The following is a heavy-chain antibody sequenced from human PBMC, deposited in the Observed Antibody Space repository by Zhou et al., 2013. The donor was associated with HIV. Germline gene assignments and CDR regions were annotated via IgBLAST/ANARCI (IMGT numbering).Heavy chain of an antibody. CDR2: ISSSGSST. D-gene: IGHD2-2*01. CDR3: AKQDVVVPDTFAH. CDR1: GFIFSSYA. Sequence: EVQLLESGGGLVQPGGSLRLSCAASGFIFSSYAMTWVRQAPGKGLEWVSTISSSGSSTYYADSVKGRFTISRDESKNTLYLQMNSLRAEDTAVYYCAKQDVVVPDTFAHWGQGTLVTVSS. J-gene: IGHJ4*02. V-gene: IGHV3-23*01.